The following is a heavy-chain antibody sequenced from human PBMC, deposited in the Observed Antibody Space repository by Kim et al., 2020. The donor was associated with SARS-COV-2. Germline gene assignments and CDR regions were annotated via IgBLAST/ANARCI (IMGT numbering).Heavy chain of an antibody. CDR1: GFTFSSYA. D-gene: IGHD1-26*01. CDR3: AKEDFVGARLSYYYGMDV. V-gene: IGHV3-23*01. CDR2: ISGSGIIT. J-gene: IGHJ6*02. Sequence: GGSLRLSCAASGFTFSSYAMTWVRQAPGKGLEWVSTISGSGIITKYADSVKGRFTISRDNSKNTLYLQMNSLRAEDTAVYYCAKEDFVGARLSYYYGMDVWGQGTTVTVSS.